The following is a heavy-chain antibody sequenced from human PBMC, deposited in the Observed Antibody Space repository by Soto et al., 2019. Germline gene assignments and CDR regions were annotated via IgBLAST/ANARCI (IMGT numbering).Heavy chain of an antibody. J-gene: IGHJ4*02. Sequence: SETLSLTCAVYGGSLSGYYWSWIRHPPGKGLEWIGEINHSGSTNYNPSLKSRVTISVDTSKNQFSLKLSSVTAADTAVYYCVSLEEQLVWTGKDYWSQGTLVTVSS. D-gene: IGHD6-6*01. V-gene: IGHV4-34*01. CDR2: INHSGST. CDR3: VSLEEQLVWTGKDY. CDR1: GGSLSGYY.